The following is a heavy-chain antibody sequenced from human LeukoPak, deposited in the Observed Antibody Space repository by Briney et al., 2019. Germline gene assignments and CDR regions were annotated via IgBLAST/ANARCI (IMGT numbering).Heavy chain of an antibody. CDR1: GGSINSSNL. CDR3: ARSSSRYCSGGSCYSGVLGYFDY. J-gene: IGHJ4*02. V-gene: IGHV4-4*02. D-gene: IGHD2-15*01. Sequence: SEALSLTLGVSGGSINSSNLWGWVRPPPGKGVEGIGQKYYSWATNYNPSLKRRVTISVDRSKNQFSLKLSSMTAADTAVYYCARSSSRYCSGGSCYSGVLGYFDYWGQGTLVTVSS. CDR2: KYYSWAT.